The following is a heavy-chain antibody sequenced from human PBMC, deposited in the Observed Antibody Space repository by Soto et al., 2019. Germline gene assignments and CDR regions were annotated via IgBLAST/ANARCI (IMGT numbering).Heavy chain of an antibody. V-gene: IGHV4-34*01. CDR3: ARGAVRNCSGGSCPLMDV. CDR1: GGSFSGYY. Sequence: SEALSLTCAVYGGSFSGYYWSWIRQPPGKGLEWIGEINHSGSTNYNPSLKSRVTISVDTSKNQFSLKLSSVTAADTAVYYCARGAVRNCSGGSCPLMDVWGQGTTVTVSS. D-gene: IGHD2-15*01. J-gene: IGHJ6*02. CDR2: INHSGST.